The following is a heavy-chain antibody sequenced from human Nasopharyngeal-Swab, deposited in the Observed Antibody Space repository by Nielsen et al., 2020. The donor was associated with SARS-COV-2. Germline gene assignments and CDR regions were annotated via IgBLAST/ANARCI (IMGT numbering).Heavy chain of an antibody. Sequence: GGSLRLSCAASGFTFSTYSMNWVRQAPGKGLEWVSSISSSSSYIYYADSLKGRFTISRDNAKNSLYLQMNSLRAEGTAVYYCARGCVLTGPSCYYYGMDVWGQGTTVTVSS. J-gene: IGHJ6*02. CDR1: GFTFSTYS. CDR2: ISSSSSYI. V-gene: IGHV3-21*01. D-gene: IGHD3-9*01. CDR3: ARGCVLTGPSCYYYGMDV.